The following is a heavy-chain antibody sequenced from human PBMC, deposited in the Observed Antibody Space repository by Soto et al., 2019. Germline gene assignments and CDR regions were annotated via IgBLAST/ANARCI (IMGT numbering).Heavy chain of an antibody. V-gene: IGHV3-33*01. Sequence: QVQLVESGGVVVQPGRSLRLSCAASGFTFSSYGMHWVRQAPGKGLEWVAVIWYDGSNKYYAESVKGRFTISRDNSKNTLYLQMNSLRAEDTAVYYCARERKSGYFDYWGQGTLVTVSS. CDR2: IWYDGSNK. D-gene: IGHD3-3*01. CDR3: ARERKSGYFDY. J-gene: IGHJ4*02. CDR1: GFTFSSYG.